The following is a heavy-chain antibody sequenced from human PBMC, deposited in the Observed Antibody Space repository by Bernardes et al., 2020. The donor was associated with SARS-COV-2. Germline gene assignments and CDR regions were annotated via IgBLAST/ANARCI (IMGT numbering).Heavy chain of an antibody. J-gene: IGHJ6*02. CDR1: GFTFSNYW. CDR3: ARDWGGMDV. V-gene: IGHV3-7*01. CDR2: IDQDGSEK. D-gene: IGHD3-16*01. Sequence: VGSLIRSCAASGFTFSNYWMNWVRQAPGQGLEWVANIDQDGSEKYYVDSVKGRFTISRDNAKNSLFLQMNSLRAEDTAVYYCARDWGGMDVWGQGTTVTVSS.